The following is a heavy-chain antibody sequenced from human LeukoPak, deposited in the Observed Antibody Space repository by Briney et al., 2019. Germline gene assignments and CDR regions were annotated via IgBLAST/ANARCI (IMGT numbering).Heavy chain of an antibody. V-gene: IGHV4-34*01. J-gene: IGHJ4*02. CDR1: GRSFSGYY. Sequence: SETLSLTCAVYGRSFSGYYWSWIRQPPGKGLEWIGEINHSGSTNYNSSLKSRVTISVDTSKNQFSLKLSSVTAADTAVYYCASVPRGGKSTRDYWGQGTLVTVSS. D-gene: IGHD4-23*01. CDR3: ASVPRGGKSTRDY. CDR2: INHSGST.